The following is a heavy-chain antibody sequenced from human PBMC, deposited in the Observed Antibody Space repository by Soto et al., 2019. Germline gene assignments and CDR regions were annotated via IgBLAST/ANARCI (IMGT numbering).Heavy chain of an antibody. CDR1: GYSFTSYW. CDR3: ARSGVRWSMAVAGTSFDY. CDR2: IYPGDSDT. J-gene: IGHJ4*02. Sequence: GESPKIPCKGSGYSFTSYWIGWVRQMPGKGLELMGIIYPGDSDTRYSPSFQGQVTISADKSISTAYLQWSSLKAYNTAMYYCARSGVRWSMAVAGTSFDYWGQGTLVTVS. V-gene: IGHV5-51*01. D-gene: IGHD6-19*01.